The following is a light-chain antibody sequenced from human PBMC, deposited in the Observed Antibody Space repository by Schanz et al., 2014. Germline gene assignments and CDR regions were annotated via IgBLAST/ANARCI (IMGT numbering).Light chain of an antibody. V-gene: IGLV2-8*01. CDR1: SSDVDTYNY. CDR3: SSYAGNNDFGV. J-gene: IGLJ2*01. CDR2: EGS. Sequence: QSALTQPPSASGSPGQSVTISCTGTSSDVDTYNYVSWYQQHPGKAPKLMIYEGSKRPSGVSNRFSGSKSDNTASLTVSGLQAEDEADYYCSSYAGNNDFGVFGGGTKLTVL.